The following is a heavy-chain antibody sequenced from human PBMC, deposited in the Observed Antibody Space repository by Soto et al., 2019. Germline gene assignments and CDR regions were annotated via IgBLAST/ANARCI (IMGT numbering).Heavy chain of an antibody. D-gene: IGHD3-10*02. CDR3: AREGGSTMSD. Sequence: SETLSLTCAVSGGSIRSSNWWSWVRQPPGKGLEWIGEIYHSGSTNYNPSLKSRVTILVDKSKNQFSLKLSSVTAADTAVYYCAREGGSTMSDWGQGTLVTVSS. J-gene: IGHJ4*02. V-gene: IGHV4-4*02. CDR2: IYHSGST. CDR1: GGSIRSSNW.